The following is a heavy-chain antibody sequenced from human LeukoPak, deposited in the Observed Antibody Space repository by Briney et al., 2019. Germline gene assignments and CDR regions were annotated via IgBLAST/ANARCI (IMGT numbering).Heavy chain of an antibody. J-gene: IGHJ4*02. D-gene: IGHD1-26*01. V-gene: IGHV4-59*01. CDR1: GGSISSYY. CDR3: ARGNSGSYYGFDY. CDR2: IYYTGST. Sequence: SETLSLTCTVSGGSISSYYWSWIRQPPGKGLDGIGYIYYTGSTNYNPSLKSRVTISVDTSKNQFSLKLSSVTAADTAVYYCARGNSGSYYGFDYWGQGTLVTVSS.